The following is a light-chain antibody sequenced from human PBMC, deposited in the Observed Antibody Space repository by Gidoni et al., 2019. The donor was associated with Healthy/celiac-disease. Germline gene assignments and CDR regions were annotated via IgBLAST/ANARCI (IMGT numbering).Light chain of an antibody. Sequence: AIQLTQSPASLSASVGDRVTITCRASQGISSALAWYQQKPGKAPKLLIYDASSLESGVPSRFSGSGSGTDFTLTISSLQPEDFATYYCQQFNSYPSTFXGXTKVEIK. CDR2: DAS. J-gene: IGKJ4*01. CDR1: QGISSA. CDR3: QQFNSYPST. V-gene: IGKV1-13*02.